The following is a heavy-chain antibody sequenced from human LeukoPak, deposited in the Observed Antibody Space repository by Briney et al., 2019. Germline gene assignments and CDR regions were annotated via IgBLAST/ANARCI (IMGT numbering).Heavy chain of an antibody. J-gene: IGHJ5*02. CDR3: ATDSKWELLSWFDP. CDR1: GYTLTELS. V-gene: IGHV1-24*01. CDR2: FDPEDGET. Sequence: ASVKVSCKVSGYTLTELSMHWVRQAPGKGLEWMGGFDPEDGETIYAQKFQGRVTMTEDTSTDTAYMELSSLRSEDTAVYYCATDSKWELLSWFDPWGQGTLVTVSS. D-gene: IGHD1-26*01.